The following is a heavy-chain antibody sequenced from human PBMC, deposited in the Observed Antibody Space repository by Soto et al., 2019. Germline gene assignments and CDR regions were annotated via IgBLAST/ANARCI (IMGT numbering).Heavy chain of an antibody. J-gene: IGHJ4*02. D-gene: IGHD4-17*01. CDR1: GLTFRSYA. CDR2: ISGSGGTT. V-gene: IGHV3-23*01. Sequence: EVQLLESGGGLVQPGGSLRLSCAPSGLTFRSYAMTWVRQAPGKGLEWVSAISGSGGTTYYADSVKGRFTISRDNSKNTLYLQMNSLRAEDTAVYYCARTHDYGDYYFDYWGQGTLVTVSS. CDR3: ARTHDYGDYYFDY.